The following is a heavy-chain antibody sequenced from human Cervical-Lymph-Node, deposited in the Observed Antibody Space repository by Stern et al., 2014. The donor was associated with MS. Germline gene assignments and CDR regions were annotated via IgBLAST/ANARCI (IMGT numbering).Heavy chain of an antibody. CDR3: AADLYDSSGYYIDY. Sequence: QLVQSGPEVKKPGTSVKVSCKASGFTFTSSAVQWVRQARGQRLEWMGWIAACSGNTNYAQKFQGTVTITTDMSTSTAYMALSSLISEDATVYYCAADLYDSSGYYIDYWGQGTLVTVSS. CDR2: IAACSGNT. D-gene: IGHD3-22*01. V-gene: IGHV1-58*01. CDR1: GFTFTSSA. J-gene: IGHJ4*02.